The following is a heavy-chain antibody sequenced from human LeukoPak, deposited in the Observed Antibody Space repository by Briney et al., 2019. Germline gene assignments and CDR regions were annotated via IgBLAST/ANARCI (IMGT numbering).Heavy chain of an antibody. D-gene: IGHD3-10*01. J-gene: IGHJ5*02. V-gene: IGHV1-69*04. CDR2: IIPILGIA. CDR3: ARDRSNYYGSGSRNWFDP. Sequence: ASVKVSCKASGGTFSSYAISWVRQAPGQGLEWMGRIIPILGIANYAQKFQGRVTITADKSTSTAYMELSSLRSEDTAVYYCARDRSNYYGSGSRNWFDPWGQGTLVTVSS. CDR1: GGTFSSYA.